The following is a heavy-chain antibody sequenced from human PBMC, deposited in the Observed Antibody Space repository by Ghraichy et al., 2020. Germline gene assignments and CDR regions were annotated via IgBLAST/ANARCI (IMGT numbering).Heavy chain of an antibody. J-gene: IGHJ4*02. D-gene: IGHD4-17*01. V-gene: IGHV3-21*06. Sequence: GGSLRLSCEASGFIFSSYSMDWVRQAPGKGLEWVASLTSGGSYIFYADSVKGRFTISRDNAKNLAFLHMNSLRAEDTALYYCARGDSYGAYEDYWGQGTLVNVSS. CDR3: ARGDSYGAYEDY. CDR1: GFIFSSYS. CDR2: LTSGGSYI.